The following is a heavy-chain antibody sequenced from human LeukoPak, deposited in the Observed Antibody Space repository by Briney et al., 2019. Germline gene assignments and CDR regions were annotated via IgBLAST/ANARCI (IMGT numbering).Heavy chain of an antibody. J-gene: IGHJ4*02. CDR1: GGSMRSYF. CDR2: IYYSGST. V-gene: IGHV4-59*01. Sequence: SETLSLTCTVSGGSMRSYFWSWIRQPPGKGLEWIGYIYYSGSTNYNPSLKSRVAISVDTSKNQFSLKLRSVTAADTAVYYCARYYCSTITCYNFDYWGQGTLVTVSS. CDR3: ARYYCSTITCYNFDY. D-gene: IGHD2-2*02.